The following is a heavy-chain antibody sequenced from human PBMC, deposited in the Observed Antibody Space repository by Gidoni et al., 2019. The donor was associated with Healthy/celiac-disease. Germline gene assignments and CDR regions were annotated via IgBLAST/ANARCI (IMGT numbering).Heavy chain of an antibody. CDR2: ISGSGGST. J-gene: IGHJ4*02. CDR1: GFTFSRYA. CDR3: AKFSIFGVVTASYFDY. V-gene: IGHV3-23*01. Sequence: EVQLLESGGGLVQPGGSLRPSCAASGFTFSRYAMSWVRQAPGKGLGWVSAISGSGGSTYYADSVKGRFTISRDNSKNTLYLQMNSLRAEDTAVYYCAKFSIFGVVTASYFDYWGQGTLVTVSS. D-gene: IGHD3-3*01.